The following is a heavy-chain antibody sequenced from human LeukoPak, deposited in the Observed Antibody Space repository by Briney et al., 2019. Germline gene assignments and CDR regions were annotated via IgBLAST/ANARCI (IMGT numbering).Heavy chain of an antibody. D-gene: IGHD4-23*01. CDR1: GFTFSSYA. CDR2: ISSSGTYV. Sequence: GGSLRLSCAASGFTFSSYAMYWVRQAPGKGLEWVSSISSSGTYVYYTDSVKGRFTISRDYAKKSLSLEMNSLRAEDTAVYYCARDRPDYGGNLDIDYWGQGTLVTVSS. V-gene: IGHV3-21*01. CDR3: ARDRPDYGGNLDIDY. J-gene: IGHJ4*02.